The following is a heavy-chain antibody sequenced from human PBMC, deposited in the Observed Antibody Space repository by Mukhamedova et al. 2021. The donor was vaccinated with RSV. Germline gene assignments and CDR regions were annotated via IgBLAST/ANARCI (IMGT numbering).Heavy chain of an antibody. J-gene: IGHJ4*02. CDR2: INHSGST. D-gene: IGHD3-22*01. CDR3: ARVDYDSSSYGY. CDR1: GSFSGYY. V-gene: IGHV4-34*01. Sequence: GSFSGYYWSWIRQPPGKGLEWIGEINHSGSTNYNPSLKSRVTISVDTSKNQFSLKLSSVTAAGTAVYYCARVDYDSSSYGYWGQGT.